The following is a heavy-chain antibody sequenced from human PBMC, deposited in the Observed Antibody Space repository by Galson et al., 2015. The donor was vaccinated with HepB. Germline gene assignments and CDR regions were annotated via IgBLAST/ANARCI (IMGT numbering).Heavy chain of an antibody. J-gene: IGHJ6*03. CDR2: INPNSGGT. D-gene: IGHD2-8*02. Sequence: SVKVSCKASGYTFTGYYMHWVRQAPGQGLEWMGRINPNSGGTNYAQKFQGRVTMTRDTSISTAYMELSRLRSDDTAVYYCAGWGGYCTGGVCRDYYFYYYMDVWGKGTTVTVSS. CDR1: GYTFTGYY. V-gene: IGHV1-2*06. CDR3: AGWGGYCTGGVCRDYYFYYYMDV.